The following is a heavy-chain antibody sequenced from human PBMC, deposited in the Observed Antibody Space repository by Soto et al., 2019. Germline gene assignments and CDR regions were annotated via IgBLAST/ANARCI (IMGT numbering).Heavy chain of an antibody. J-gene: IGHJ3*02. CDR3: AHSGTYYYYDSSGYLDDAFDI. CDR2: IYWDDDK. V-gene: IGHV2-5*02. D-gene: IGHD3-22*01. CDR1: GFLLSTSGVG. Sequence: QITLKESGPPLVKPTQTLTLTCTFSGFLLSTSGVGVGWIRQPPGKALEWLALIYWDDDKRYSPSLKSRLTITKDTSKNQVVLTMTNMDPVDTATYYCAHSGTYYYYDSSGYLDDAFDIWGQGTMVTVSS.